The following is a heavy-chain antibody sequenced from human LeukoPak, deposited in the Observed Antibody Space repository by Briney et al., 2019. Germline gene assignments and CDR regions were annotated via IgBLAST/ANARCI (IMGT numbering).Heavy chain of an antibody. CDR3: ARALFYSSGWYGFDP. J-gene: IGHJ5*02. CDR2: ISSSGST. D-gene: IGHD6-19*01. CDR1: GDSISSGDYY. Sequence: SETLSLACTVSGDSISSGDYYWSWIRQPAGKGLEWIGRISSSGSTYYNPSLKSRVTISVDTSKNQFSLKLSSVTAADTAVYYCARALFYSSGWYGFDPWGQGTLVTVSS. V-gene: IGHV4-61*02.